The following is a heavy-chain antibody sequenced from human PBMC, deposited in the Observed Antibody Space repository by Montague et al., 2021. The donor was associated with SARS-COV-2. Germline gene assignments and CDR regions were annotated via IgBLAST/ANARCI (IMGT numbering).Heavy chain of an antibody. Sequence: LRLSCAASGFTFSSYALHWVRQAPGKGLEWVADISHEGSYKRYADSVKGRFTISRDNSKNTLYLDMNSLRAEDTALYYCARDLESTGYFDPYYYHGMDVWGQGTTVTVSS. CDR2: ISHEGSYK. J-gene: IGHJ6*02. D-gene: IGHD3-9*01. V-gene: IGHV3-30*04. CDR3: ARDLESTGYFDPYYYHGMDV. CDR1: GFTFSSYA.